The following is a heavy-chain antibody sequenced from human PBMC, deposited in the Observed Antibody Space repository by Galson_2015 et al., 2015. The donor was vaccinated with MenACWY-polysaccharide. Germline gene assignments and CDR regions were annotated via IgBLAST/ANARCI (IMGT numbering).Heavy chain of an antibody. CDR3: ARERGDWGSGYYYYGMDV. CDR2: ISSSSSTI. J-gene: IGHJ6*02. V-gene: IGHV3-48*01. Sequence: SLRLSCAASGFTFSSYSMNWVRQAPGKGLEWVSYISSSSSTIYYADSVKGRFTISRDNAKNSLYLQMNSLRAEDTAVYYCARERGDWGSGYYYYGMDVWGQGTTVTVSS. D-gene: IGHD7-27*01. CDR1: GFTFSSYS.